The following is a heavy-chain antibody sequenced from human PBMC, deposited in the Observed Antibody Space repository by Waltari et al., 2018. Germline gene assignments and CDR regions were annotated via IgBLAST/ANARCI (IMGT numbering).Heavy chain of an antibody. Sequence: EVQLVESGGGLVQPGGSLRLSFIASGFPLSGYWMHWVRQAPGKGLVWVSRVKYDGTETTYADSVKGRFTSSRDNARNTLYLQMNSLRAEDTAVYYCARSDYTDFWGLGTLVTVSS. CDR3: ARSDYTDF. J-gene: IGHJ4*02. D-gene: IGHD3-16*01. V-gene: IGHV3-74*01. CDR2: VKYDGTET. CDR1: GFPLSGYW.